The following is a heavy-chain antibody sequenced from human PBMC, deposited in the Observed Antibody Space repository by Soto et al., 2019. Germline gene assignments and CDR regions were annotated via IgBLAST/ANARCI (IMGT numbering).Heavy chain of an antibody. CDR2: ISYDGSNK. CDR3: AEDLPPYCSGGSCYDELLWDY. D-gene: IGHD2-15*01. Sequence: GGSLRLSCAASGFTFSSYGMHWVRQAPGKGLEWVAVISYDGSNKYYADSVKGRFTISRDNSKNTLYLQMNSLRAEDTAVYYCAEDLPPYCSGGSCYDELLWDYWGQGTLVTVSS. J-gene: IGHJ4*02. V-gene: IGHV3-30*18. CDR1: GFTFSSYG.